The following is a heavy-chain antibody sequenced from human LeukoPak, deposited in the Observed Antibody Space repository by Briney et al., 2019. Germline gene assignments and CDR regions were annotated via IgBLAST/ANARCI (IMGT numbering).Heavy chain of an antibody. CDR3: ATPSLWFGELYGFDY. CDR2: IIPILGIA. CDR1: GGTFSSYA. V-gene: IGHV1-69*04. D-gene: IGHD3-10*01. J-gene: IGHJ4*02. Sequence: SVKVSCKASGGTFSSYAISWVRQAPGQGLEWMGRIIPILGIANYAQKFQGRVTITADKSTSTAYMELSSLRSEDTAVYYCATPSLWFGELYGFDYWGQGTLVTVSS.